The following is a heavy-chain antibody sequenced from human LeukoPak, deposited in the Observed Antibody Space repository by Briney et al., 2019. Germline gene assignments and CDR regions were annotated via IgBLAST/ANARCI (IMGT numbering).Heavy chain of an antibody. V-gene: IGHV5-51*01. Sequence: GESLKISCKGSGYSFTSYWIGWVRQMPGKGLEWMGIIYPGDSDTRYSPSFQGQVTISADKSISTAYLQWSSLKASDTAMYYCARRAIGYCSSTSCHLDAFDIWGQGTMVTVSS. D-gene: IGHD2-2*01. J-gene: IGHJ3*02. CDR1: GYSFTSYW. CDR3: ARRAIGYCSSTSCHLDAFDI. CDR2: IYPGDSDT.